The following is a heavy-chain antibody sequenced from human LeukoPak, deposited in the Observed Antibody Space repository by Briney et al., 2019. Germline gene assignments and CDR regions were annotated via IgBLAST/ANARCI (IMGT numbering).Heavy chain of an antibody. CDR1: GFTFSNYV. V-gene: IGHV3-23*01. D-gene: IGHD3-9*01. J-gene: IGHJ4*02. CDR2: ITGSGGIT. Sequence: GASLRLSCVASGFTFSNYVMSWVRQAPGKGLEWVSAITGSGGITYYADSVKGRFTISRDNSKNTLYLQMNSLRAEDTAVYYCAKWGDYDVLTGYYDPDYWGQGTLVTVSS. CDR3: AKWGDYDVLTGYYDPDY.